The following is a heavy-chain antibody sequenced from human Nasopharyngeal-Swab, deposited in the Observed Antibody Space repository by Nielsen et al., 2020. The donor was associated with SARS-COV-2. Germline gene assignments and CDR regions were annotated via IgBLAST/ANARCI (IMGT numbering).Heavy chain of an antibody. CDR2: ISSDVRST. J-gene: IGHJ4*02. CDR1: GFTFSGYA. Sequence: GESLKISCAASGFTFSGYAMYWVRQAPGKGLEYVSLISSDVRSTYYANSMKGKFTVSRDNSKNTLYLQMGSLRAEDMAVYYCARERCGGDCYSDYWGQGTLVTVSS. D-gene: IGHD2-21*01. CDR3: ARERCGGDCYSDY. V-gene: IGHV3-64*01.